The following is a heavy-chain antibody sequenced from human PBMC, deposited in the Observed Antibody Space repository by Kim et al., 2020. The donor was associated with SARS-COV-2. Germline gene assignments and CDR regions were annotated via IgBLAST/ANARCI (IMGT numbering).Heavy chain of an antibody. Sequence: ASVKVSCKVSGYTLTELSMHWVRQAPGKGLEWMGGFDPEDGETIYAQKFQGRVTMTEDTSTDTAYMELSSLRSEDTAVYYCATDGSGSYYNVGWGQGTLVTVSS. D-gene: IGHD3-10*01. CDR1: GYTLTELS. CDR2: FDPEDGET. J-gene: IGHJ4*02. CDR3: ATDGSGSYYNVG. V-gene: IGHV1-24*01.